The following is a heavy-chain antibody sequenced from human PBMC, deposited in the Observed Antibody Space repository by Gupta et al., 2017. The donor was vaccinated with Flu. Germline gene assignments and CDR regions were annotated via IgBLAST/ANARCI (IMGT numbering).Heavy chain of an antibody. J-gene: IGHJ3*01. D-gene: IGHD6-13*01. V-gene: IGHV4-59*13. CDR3: ASVSSSLGDTFNF. Sequence: QVQPQESGPGLVKPSETLSLTCSVSGVSISYYHWSWIRQSPGKGLEWLGYSYYSGVTNYNPSLKSRVTISVDTSKDQFSLKLTSLTAADTAVYFCASVSSSLGDTFNFWGQGTMVTVSS. CDR1: GVSISYYH. CDR2: SYYSGVT.